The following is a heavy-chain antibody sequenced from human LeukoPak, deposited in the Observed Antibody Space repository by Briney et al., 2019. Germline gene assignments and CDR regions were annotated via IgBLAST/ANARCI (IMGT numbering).Heavy chain of an antibody. Sequence: GGSLRLSCAASGFTFSSYSMNWVRQAPGKGLEWVSSISSSSSYIYYADSVKGRFAISRDNAKNSLYLQMNSLRAEDTAVYYCASGSRDGYNDYWGQGTLVTVSS. D-gene: IGHD5-24*01. J-gene: IGHJ4*02. V-gene: IGHV3-21*01. CDR1: GFTFSSYS. CDR3: ASGSRDGYNDY. CDR2: ISSSSSYI.